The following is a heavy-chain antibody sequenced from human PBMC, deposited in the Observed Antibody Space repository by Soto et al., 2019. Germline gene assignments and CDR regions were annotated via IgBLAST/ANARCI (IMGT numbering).Heavy chain of an antibody. J-gene: IGHJ4*02. CDR2: IYHSGST. V-gene: IGHV4-4*02. CDR1: GGSISSSNW. CDR3: ASRWGEGRVDY. Sequence: QVQLQESGPGLVKPSGTLSLTCAVSGGSISSSNWWSWVRQPPGKGLQWIGEIYHSGSTNYIPSLKSRVTISVDKSRLQFSLQLRSVTAADTAVYYCASRWGEGRVDYWGQGTLVTVSS. D-gene: IGHD3-10*01.